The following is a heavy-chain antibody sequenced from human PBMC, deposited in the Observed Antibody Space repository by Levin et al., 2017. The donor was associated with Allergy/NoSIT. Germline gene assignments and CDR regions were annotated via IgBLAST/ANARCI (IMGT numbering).Heavy chain of an antibody. J-gene: IGHJ4*02. Sequence: SETLSLTCNVSAGSISSSPYYWGWIRQPPGKGLEWIGIIYDSVSTYYNPSLNSRVSISVDTTKNQFSLKLTSLTAADTAVYYCATGPVGFDSWGQGILVTVSS. V-gene: IGHV4-39*01. CDR1: AGSISSSPYY. CDR2: IYDSVST. CDR3: ATGPVGFDS.